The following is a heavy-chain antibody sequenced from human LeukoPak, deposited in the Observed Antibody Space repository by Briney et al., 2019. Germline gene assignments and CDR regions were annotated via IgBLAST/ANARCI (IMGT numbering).Heavy chain of an antibody. CDR3: ARGGDYDILTGYPFDY. CDR2: INPSGGST. V-gene: IGHV1-46*01. CDR1: GYTFTSYY. D-gene: IGHD3-9*01. J-gene: IGHJ4*02. Sequence: GASVKVSCKASGYTFTSYYMHWVRQAPGQGLEWMGIINPSGGSTGYAQKFQGRVTMTRDTSISTAYMELSRLRSDDSAVYYCARGGDYDILTGYPFDYWGQGTLVTVSS.